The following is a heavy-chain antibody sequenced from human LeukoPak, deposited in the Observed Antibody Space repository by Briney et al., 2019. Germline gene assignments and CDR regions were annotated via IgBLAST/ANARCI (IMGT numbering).Heavy chain of an antibody. J-gene: IGHJ3*02. V-gene: IGHV6-1*01. CDR1: GDSVSSNSAA. CDR2: TYYRSKWYN. D-gene: IGHD2-2*01. CDR3: ARVVHCSSTSCYGEAFDI. Sequence: SQTLSLTCAISGDSVSSNSAAWNWIRQSPSRGLEWLGRTYYRSKWYNDYAVSVKSRITINPDTSKNQFSLQLNSVTPEDTAVYYCARVVHCSSTSCYGEAFDIWGQGTMVTVSS.